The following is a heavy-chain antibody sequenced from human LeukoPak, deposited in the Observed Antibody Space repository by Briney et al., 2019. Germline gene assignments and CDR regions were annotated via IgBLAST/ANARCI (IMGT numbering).Heavy chain of an antibody. Sequence: GGSLRLSCAASGFMFSNHAMSWVRQAPGKGLEWVSGISTRGGGIYYADSVKGRFTISRDNSKNTLYLQMKSLRAEDTAVYYCAKDGFDYYDSSGYYYLDYWGQGTLVTVSS. CDR3: AKDGFDYYDSSGYYYLDY. V-gene: IGHV3-23*01. CDR2: ISTRGGGI. CDR1: GFMFSNHA. J-gene: IGHJ4*02. D-gene: IGHD3-22*01.